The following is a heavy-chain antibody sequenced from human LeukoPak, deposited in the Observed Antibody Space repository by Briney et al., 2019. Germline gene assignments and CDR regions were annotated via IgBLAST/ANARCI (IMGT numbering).Heavy chain of an antibody. V-gene: IGHV4-59*01. J-gene: IGHJ4*02. CDR1: GGSISSYY. D-gene: IGHD3-22*01. CDR3: ARQSISGSSPSYFDY. CDR2: IYDSGST. Sequence: ASETLSLTCTVSGGSISSYYWSWIRQPPGKGLEWIGNIYDSGSTNYNPSLESRPTISVDTSKNQCSLKLSSVTAADTAVYYCARQSISGSSPSYFDYWGQGTLVNVSS.